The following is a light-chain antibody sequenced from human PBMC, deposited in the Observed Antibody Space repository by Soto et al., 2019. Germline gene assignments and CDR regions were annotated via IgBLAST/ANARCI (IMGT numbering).Light chain of an antibody. J-gene: IGKJ4*01. CDR3: QQYGSPPPLT. Sequence: EIVLTQSPGTLSLSPGERATLSCRASQSVSSNYLAWYQQKPGQAPRLLIYGASSRATGIPDRFSGSGSGTDFTLTISRLEPEDFAVYYCQQYGSPPPLTFGGGTKVDIK. CDR1: QSVSSNY. V-gene: IGKV3-20*01. CDR2: GAS.